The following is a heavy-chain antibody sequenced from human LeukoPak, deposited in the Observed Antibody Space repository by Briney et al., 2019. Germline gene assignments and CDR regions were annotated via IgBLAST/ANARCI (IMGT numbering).Heavy chain of an antibody. CDR3: ARGGCGGSCYSRTEYGMDV. CDR1: GYTFTSYD. CDR2: MNPNSGNT. D-gene: IGHD2-15*01. V-gene: IGHV1-8*01. J-gene: IGHJ6*02. Sequence: ASVKVSCKASGYTFTSYDINWVRQATGQGLEWMGWMNPNSGNTGCAQKFQGRVTMTRNTSISTAYMELSSLRSEDTAVYYCARGGCGGSCYSRTEYGMDVWGQGTTVTVSS.